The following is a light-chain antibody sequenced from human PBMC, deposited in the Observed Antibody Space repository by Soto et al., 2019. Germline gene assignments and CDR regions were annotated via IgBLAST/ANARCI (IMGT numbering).Light chain of an antibody. J-gene: IGKJ1*01. CDR3: QQYNSFWT. CDR1: QSISTW. CDR2: DAF. V-gene: IGKV1-5*01. Sequence: DIQMTQSPSTLSASVGDRVTITCRASQSISTWLAWYQQKPGKAPKLLIYDAFYLERGVPSRFSGSGSGTEFTLTISRLQPDDLATSYCQQYNSFWTFGQGTKVEI.